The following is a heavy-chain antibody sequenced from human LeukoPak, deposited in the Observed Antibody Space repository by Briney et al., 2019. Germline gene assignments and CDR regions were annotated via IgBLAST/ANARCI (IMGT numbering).Heavy chain of an antibody. CDR3: AREVGTIGYYYYYMDV. CDR1: GFTFDEYG. V-gene: IGHV3-20*04. CDR2: INWNGDKT. Sequence: GGSLRLSCAASGFTFDEYGMSWVRQAPGKGLGWVSGINWNGDKTGYSDSVKGRFTISRDNAKNSLYLQMNSLKVEDTALYYCAREVGTIGYYYYYMDVWAKGPRSPSP. J-gene: IGHJ6*03. D-gene: IGHD1-14*01.